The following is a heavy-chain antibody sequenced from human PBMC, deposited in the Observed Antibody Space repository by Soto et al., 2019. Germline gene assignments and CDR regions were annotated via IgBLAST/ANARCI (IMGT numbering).Heavy chain of an antibody. CDR3: ARLGMLAYYYAMDV. V-gene: IGHV4-30-2*01. J-gene: IGHJ6*02. Sequence: PSETMSLTCAVSGGSISSGGYSWSWIRQPPGKGLEWIGYIYHSGSTFYNPSLKSRVTISVDRSKNQFSLKLTSVTAADTAVYYCARLGMLAYYYAMDVWGQGTTVTVSS. CDR1: GGSISSGGYS. D-gene: IGHD3-10*02. CDR2: IYHSGST.